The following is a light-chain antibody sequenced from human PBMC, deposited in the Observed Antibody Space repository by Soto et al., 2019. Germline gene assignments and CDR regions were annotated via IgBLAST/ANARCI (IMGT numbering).Light chain of an antibody. J-gene: IGLJ3*02. V-gene: IGLV4-60*02. CDR1: SGHSSYI. CDR2: LEGSGSY. Sequence: QAVLTQSSSASASLGSSVKLTCTLSSGHSSYIIAWHQQQPGKAPRYLMKLEGSGSYNKGSGVPDRFSGSSSGADRYLTISNLQVEDEADYYCETWDSTTRVFGGGTKLTVL. CDR3: ETWDSTTRV.